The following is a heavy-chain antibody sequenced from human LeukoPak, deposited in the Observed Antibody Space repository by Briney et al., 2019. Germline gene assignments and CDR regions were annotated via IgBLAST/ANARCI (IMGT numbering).Heavy chain of an antibody. D-gene: IGHD6-13*01. V-gene: IGHV3-30*18. CDR1: GFTFSNYG. CDR3: AKGRGRTGYSSSWTGDYYYYYGMDV. J-gene: IGHJ6*02. Sequence: GGSLRLSCAASGFTFSNYGMHWVRQAPGKGLEWVAVISYDGSNKYYADSVKGRFTISRDNSKNTLYLQMNSLRAEDTAVYYCAKGRGRTGYSSSWTGDYYYYYGMDVWGQGTTVTVSS. CDR2: ISYDGSNK.